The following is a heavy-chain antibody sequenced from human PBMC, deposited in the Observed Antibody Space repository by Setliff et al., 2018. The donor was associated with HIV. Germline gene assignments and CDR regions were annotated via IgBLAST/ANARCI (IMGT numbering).Heavy chain of an antibody. CDR2: IYHSGST. J-gene: IGHJ4*02. V-gene: IGHV4-38-2*01. CDR3: ARMYSGYDWSPAGARTRYFDY. Sequence: PSETLSLTCAVSGYSISSGYYWGWIRQPPGKGLEWIGSIYHSGSTYYNPSLKSRVTISVGTSKNQFSLKLSSVTAADTAVYYCARMYSGYDWSPAGARTRYFDYWGQGTLVTVSS. D-gene: IGHD5-12*01. CDR1: GYSISSGYY.